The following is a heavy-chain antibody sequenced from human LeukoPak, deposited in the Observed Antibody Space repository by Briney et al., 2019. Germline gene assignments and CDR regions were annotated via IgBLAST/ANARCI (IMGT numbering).Heavy chain of an antibody. CDR3: AKDTGLVTLFGVGPDY. Sequence: GGSLRLSCAASGFTFSYSGMHWVRQAPGKGLEGVAFFGYHGSNKYYADSVKCRFTITRENSTHTLYLQINSLRTQHTAVYYCAKDTGLVTLFGVGPDYWGQGTLVTVSS. CDR2: FGYHGSNK. J-gene: IGHJ4*02. CDR1: GFTFSYSG. V-gene: IGHV3-30*02. D-gene: IGHD3-3*01.